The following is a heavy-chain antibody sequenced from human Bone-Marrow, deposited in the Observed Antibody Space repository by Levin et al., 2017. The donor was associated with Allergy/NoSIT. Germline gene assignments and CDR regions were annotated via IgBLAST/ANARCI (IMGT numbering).Heavy chain of an antibody. V-gene: IGHV5-51*01. J-gene: IGHJ5*01. CDR2: IFPDDSDT. D-gene: IGHD3-16*01. CDR1: GYKFTSYW. Sequence: GESLKISCTGSGYKFTSYWIGWVRQMPGKGLEWMGIIFPDDSDTRYSPSFQGQVTFSADRSTNTAYLQWNSLKESDTAIYYCARAPLGEWFPPFDFWGQGTQVTVSS. CDR3: ARAPLGEWFPPFDF.